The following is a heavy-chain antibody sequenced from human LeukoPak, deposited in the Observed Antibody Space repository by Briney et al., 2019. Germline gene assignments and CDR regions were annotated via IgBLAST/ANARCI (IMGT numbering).Heavy chain of an antibody. D-gene: IGHD5-24*01. CDR2: IGWDGDAT. J-gene: IGHJ4*02. CDR3: AKGGDASNSEVSPFDY. Sequence: PGGSLRLSCAASGFTFHDYAMNWVRQPPGKGLEWVSLIGWDGDATYYADSVKGRFTISRDNSKYFLYLQMNSLRPEDTAFYYCAKGGDASNSEVSPFDYRGQGTLVTVSS. V-gene: IGHV3-43D*03. CDR1: GFTFHDYA.